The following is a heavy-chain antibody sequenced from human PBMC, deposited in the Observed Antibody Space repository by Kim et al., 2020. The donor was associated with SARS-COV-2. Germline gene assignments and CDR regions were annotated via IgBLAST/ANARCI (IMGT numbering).Heavy chain of an antibody. Sequence: GGSLRLSCAASGFTFSSYGMHWVRQAPGKGLEWVAVISYDGSNKYYADSVKGRFTISRDNSKNTLYLQMNSLRAEDTAVYYCAKGPSGGYDFWSGYYPGPDYWGQGTLVTVSS. D-gene: IGHD3-3*01. J-gene: IGHJ4*02. CDR3: AKGPSGGYDFWSGYYPGPDY. CDR2: ISYDGSNK. CDR1: GFTFSSYG. V-gene: IGHV3-30*18.